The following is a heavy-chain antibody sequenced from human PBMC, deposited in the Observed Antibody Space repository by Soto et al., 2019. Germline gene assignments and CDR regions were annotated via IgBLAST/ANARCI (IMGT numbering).Heavy chain of an antibody. V-gene: IGHV3-33*05. CDR3: ARDFVVGGPTINYYYGMDV. CDR2: ISYDGSNK. D-gene: IGHD1-26*01. Sequence: VRQAPGKGLEWVAVISYDGSNKYYADSVKGRFTISRDNSKNTLYLQMNSLGAEDTAVYYCARDFVVGGPTINYYYGMDVWGQGTTVTISS. J-gene: IGHJ6*02.